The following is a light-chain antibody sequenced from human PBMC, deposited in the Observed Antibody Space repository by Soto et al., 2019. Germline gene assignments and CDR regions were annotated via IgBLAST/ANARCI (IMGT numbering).Light chain of an antibody. CDR2: DVS. J-gene: IGKJ1*01. V-gene: IGKV3-11*01. CDR3: QRRCSGAGT. Sequence: RASQNISNYLIWYQQKPGQAPRLLIYDVSNRATGIPARFIVSGSGTAFALALRSRHSEYFAVYFCQRRCSGAGTVGEGTKVDIK. CDR1: QNISNY.